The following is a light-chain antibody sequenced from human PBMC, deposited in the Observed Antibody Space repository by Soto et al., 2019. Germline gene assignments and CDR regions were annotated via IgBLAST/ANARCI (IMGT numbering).Light chain of an antibody. CDR1: QNIERW. V-gene: IGKV1-5*01. J-gene: IGKJ1*01. CDR3: QQYQSDTWT. CDR2: DVS. Sequence: DIQMTQAPSTVSASVGDRVIVTCRASQNIERWQAWYQQKPGKAPKLLLYDVSTLERGVPSRFSGSGSATEFTLTISDLQPDDFATYYCQQYQSDTWTFGQGTKVDIK.